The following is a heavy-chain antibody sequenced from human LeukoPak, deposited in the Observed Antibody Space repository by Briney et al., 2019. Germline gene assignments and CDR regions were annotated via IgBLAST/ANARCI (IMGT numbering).Heavy chain of an antibody. Sequence: SGTLSLTCTVSGGSISNSSYYWGWIRQPPGKGLEWIGSIYYSGSTYYNPSLKSRVTISVDTSKNQFSLKLSSVTAADTAVYYCARSFYDSSGYYDYWGQGTLVTVSS. CDR3: ARSFYDSSGYYDY. CDR1: GGSISNSSYY. D-gene: IGHD3-22*01. J-gene: IGHJ4*02. CDR2: IYYSGST. V-gene: IGHV4-39*07.